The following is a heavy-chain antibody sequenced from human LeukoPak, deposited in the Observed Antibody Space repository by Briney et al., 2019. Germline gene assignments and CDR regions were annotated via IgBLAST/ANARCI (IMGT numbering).Heavy chain of an antibody. CDR2: ISSNGGST. V-gene: IGHV3-64*01. Sequence: PGGSLRLSCAASGFTFSSYAMHWVRQASGKGLEYVSAISSNGGSTYYANSVKGRFTISRDNSKNTLYLQMGSLRAGDMAVYYCAREGAQYQLLSNWFDPWGQGTLVTVSS. CDR3: AREGAQYQLLSNWFDP. J-gene: IGHJ5*02. CDR1: GFTFSSYA. D-gene: IGHD2-2*01.